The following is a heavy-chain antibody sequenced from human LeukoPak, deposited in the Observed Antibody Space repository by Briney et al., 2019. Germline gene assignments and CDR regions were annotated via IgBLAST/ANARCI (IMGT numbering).Heavy chain of an antibody. Sequence: SETLSFTCTVSGGSISSYYWSWIRQPPGKGLEWIGYIYYSGSTNYNPSLKSRVTISVDTSKNQFSLKLSSVTAADTAVYYCARRSHPTTALAGGAFDIWGQGTMVTVSS. D-gene: IGHD4-17*01. CDR2: IYYSGST. V-gene: IGHV4-59*08. J-gene: IGHJ3*02. CDR1: GGSISSYY. CDR3: ARRSHPTTALAGGAFDI.